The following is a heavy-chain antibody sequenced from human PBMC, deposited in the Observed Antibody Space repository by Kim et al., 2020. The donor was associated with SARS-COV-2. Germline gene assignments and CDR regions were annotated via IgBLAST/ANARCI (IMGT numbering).Heavy chain of an antibody. J-gene: IGHJ4*01. CDR1: GFTFSSYG. D-gene: IGHD1-26*01. V-gene: IGHV3-33*01. Sequence: GGSLRLSCAASGFTFSSYGMHWVRQAPGKGLEWVAVIWYDGSNKYFADSVKGRLTISRDNSKNTPYLQMNSLRAADTAVYYLARALVPSSSVKSPEDY. CDR2: IWYDGSNK. CDR3: ARALVPSSSVKSPEDY.